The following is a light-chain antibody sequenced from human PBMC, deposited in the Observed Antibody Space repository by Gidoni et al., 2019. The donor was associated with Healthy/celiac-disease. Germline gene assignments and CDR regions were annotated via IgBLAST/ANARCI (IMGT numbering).Light chain of an antibody. CDR3: QQYNSYSWT. J-gene: IGKJ1*01. Sequence: DIQMTQSPSTLSASVGDRVTITCRASQSISSWLAWYQQKPGKAPKLLIYDASSLESGVPSRFSGSGSGTEFTLTISSLQPDDFATYYCQQYNSYSWTFGQGTKVEFK. CDR1: QSISSW. V-gene: IGKV1-5*01. CDR2: DAS.